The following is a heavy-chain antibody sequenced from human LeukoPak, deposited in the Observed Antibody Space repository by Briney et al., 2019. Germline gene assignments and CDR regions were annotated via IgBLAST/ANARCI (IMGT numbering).Heavy chain of an antibody. CDR2: INPGGGGT. V-gene: IGHV1-2*02. CDR1: GYTFTGYY. Sequence: ASVKVSCKASGYTFTGYYMHWVRQAPGQGLQWMGWINPGGGGTTYAQNFQGRVTMTRDTSISTVYMELSRLRSDDTAVYYCARAPNNWNDLIVAYWGQGTLVTVSS. J-gene: IGHJ4*02. D-gene: IGHD1-1*01. CDR3: ARAPNNWNDLIVAY.